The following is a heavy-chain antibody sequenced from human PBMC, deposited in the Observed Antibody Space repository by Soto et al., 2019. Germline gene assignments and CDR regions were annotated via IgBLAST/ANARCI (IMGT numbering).Heavy chain of an antibody. CDR3: AKPLTGDPYYFDY. J-gene: IGHJ4*02. CDR2: ISGGGGTT. CDR1: GFTFSSYA. V-gene: IGHV3-23*01. Sequence: EVQLLESGGGLVQPGGSLRLSCAASGFTFSSYAMSWVRQAPGRGLEWVSAISGGGGTTYYADSVKGRFTISRDNSKNTLYLQVNSLRAEDTAVYYCAKPLTGDPYYFDYWGQGTLVTVSS. D-gene: IGHD7-27*01.